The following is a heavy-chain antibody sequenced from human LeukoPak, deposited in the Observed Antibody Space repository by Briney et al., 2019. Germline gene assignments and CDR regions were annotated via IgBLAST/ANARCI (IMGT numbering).Heavy chain of an antibody. CDR1: GFTFSSYS. D-gene: IGHD2-2*01. V-gene: IGHV3-21*01. Sequence: GGSLRLSCAASGFTFSSYSMNWVRQAPGKGLEWFSSISSSGSYIYYADSVKGRFTLSRDNAKHSLYPQMNSLRAEDTAVYYCASYVVPAALDYWGQGTLVTVSS. J-gene: IGHJ4*02. CDR2: ISSSGSYI. CDR3: ASYVVPAALDY.